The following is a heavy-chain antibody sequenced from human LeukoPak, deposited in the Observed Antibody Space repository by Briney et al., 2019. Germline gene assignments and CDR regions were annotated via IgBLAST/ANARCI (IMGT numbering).Heavy chain of an antibody. Sequence: ASVKVSCKASGGTFSSYAISWVRQAPGQGLEWMGGIIPIFGTANYAQKFQGRVTITADESTSTAYMELSSLRSEDTAVYYCARSDGVNEHSSSWYFDYWGQGTLVTVSS. CDR1: GGTFSSYA. D-gene: IGHD6-6*01. J-gene: IGHJ4*02. V-gene: IGHV1-69*13. CDR2: IIPIFGTA. CDR3: ARSDGVNEHSSSWYFDY.